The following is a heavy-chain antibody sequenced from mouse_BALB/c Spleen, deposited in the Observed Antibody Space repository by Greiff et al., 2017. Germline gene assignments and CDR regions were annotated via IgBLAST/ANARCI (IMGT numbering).Heavy chain of an antibody. J-gene: IGHJ3*01. CDR2: IDPETGGT. CDR3: TRFGNCGAY. V-gene: IGHV1-15*01. CDR1: GYTFTDYE. D-gene: IGHD2-1*01. Sequence: VQLQQSGAELVRPGASVTLSCKASGYTFTDYEMHWVKQTPVHGLEWIGAIDPETGGTAYNQKFKGKATLTADKSSSTAYMELRSLTSEDSAVYYCTRFGNCGAYWGQGTLVTVSA.